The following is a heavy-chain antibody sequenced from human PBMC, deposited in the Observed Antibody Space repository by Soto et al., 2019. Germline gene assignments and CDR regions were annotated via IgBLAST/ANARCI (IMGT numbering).Heavy chain of an antibody. CDR1: GFTFNNYG. V-gene: IGHV3-33*01. J-gene: IGHJ3*02. CDR3: AGGRYGGNSGHDAFDI. Sequence: GSLRLSCAASGFTFNNYGMHWVRQAPGKGLEWVALIWYDGSNREYADSVKGRFTISRDNSKNTLYLQMSSLRVEDTAVYYCAGGRYGGNSGHDAFDIWGQGTMVTVSS. CDR2: IWYDGSNR. D-gene: IGHD2-21*02.